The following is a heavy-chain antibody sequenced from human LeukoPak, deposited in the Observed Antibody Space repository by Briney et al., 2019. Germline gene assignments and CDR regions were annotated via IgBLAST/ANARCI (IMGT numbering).Heavy chain of an antibody. D-gene: IGHD3-3*01. CDR2: IYYSGST. J-gene: IGHJ6*03. CDR3: ARLESGFQDATYTDV. V-gene: IGHV4-39*01. Sequence: SETLSLTCTVSGGSISSSSYYWGWIRQPPGKGLEWIGSIYYSGSTYYNPSLKSRVTVSVDTSKNQFSLKLSSVTAADTAVYYCARLESGFQDATYTDVWGKGTTVTVSS. CDR1: GGSISSSSYY.